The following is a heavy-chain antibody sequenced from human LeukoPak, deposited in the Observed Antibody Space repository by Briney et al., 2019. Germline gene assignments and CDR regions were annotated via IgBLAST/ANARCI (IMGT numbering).Heavy chain of an antibody. CDR2: IKQDGSEE. CDR3: AKEHSISNTAMVTDYFDY. D-gene: IGHD5-18*01. J-gene: IGHJ4*02. CDR1: GFTFSSYW. V-gene: IGHV3-7*01. Sequence: GGSLRLSCAASGFTFSSYWMTWVRQAPGEGLEWVANIKQDGSEEYYVDSVQGRFTISRDNAKNSLFLQMNSLTADDAAVYYCAKEHSISNTAMVTDYFDYWGQGTLVTVSS.